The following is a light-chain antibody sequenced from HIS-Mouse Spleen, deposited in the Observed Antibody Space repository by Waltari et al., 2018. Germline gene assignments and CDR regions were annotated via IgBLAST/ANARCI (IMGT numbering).Light chain of an antibody. Sequence: SYELTQPPSGSVSPGQTARITCPGVALPKKEAYWYQQKSGQAPVLVIYEDSKRPSGIPERFSGSSSGTMATLTISGAQVEDEADYYCYSTDSSGNHRVFGGGTKLTVL. CDR1: ALPKKE. CDR2: EDS. CDR3: YSTDSSGNHRV. J-gene: IGLJ2*01. V-gene: IGLV3-10*01.